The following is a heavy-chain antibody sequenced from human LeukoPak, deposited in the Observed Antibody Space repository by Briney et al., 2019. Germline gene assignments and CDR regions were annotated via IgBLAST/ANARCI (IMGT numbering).Heavy chain of an antibody. J-gene: IGHJ4*02. CDR3: ARVPSTIYSSSWYPDY. CDR2: IYYSGST. Sequence: SETLSLTCTVSGGSISSYYWSWIRQPPGKGLEWIGYIYYSGSTNYNPSLKSRVTISVDTSKNQFSLKLSSVTAADTAVYYCARVPSTIYSSSWYPDYWGQGTLVTVSS. CDR1: GGSISSYY. D-gene: IGHD6-13*01. V-gene: IGHV4-59*01.